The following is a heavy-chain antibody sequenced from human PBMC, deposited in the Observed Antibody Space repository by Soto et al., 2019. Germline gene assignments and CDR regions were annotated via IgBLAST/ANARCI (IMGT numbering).Heavy chain of an antibody. D-gene: IGHD2-21*02. CDR1: GYTFTDYH. Sequence: QVQLVQSGVEVKKPGTSVKVSCRASGYTFTDYHITWVRQAPGQGLEWMGWIRAYNGATSYAEQFEGRFTVTTDTPKTTAYMPLRSLRSEDTAVYYCTRGFASDSVGVVDIWGQGTMVTVSS. CDR3: TRGFASDSVGVVDI. J-gene: IGHJ3*02. V-gene: IGHV1-18*01. CDR2: IRAYNGAT.